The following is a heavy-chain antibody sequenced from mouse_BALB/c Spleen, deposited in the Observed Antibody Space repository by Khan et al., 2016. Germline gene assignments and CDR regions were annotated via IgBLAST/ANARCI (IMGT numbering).Heavy chain of an antibody. CDR1: AFTFNTNA. D-gene: IGHD1-2*01. V-gene: IGHV10S3*01. Sequence: EVQLVESGGGLVQPKGSLKLSCAASAFTFNTNAMNWVRQAPGKGLEWVARIRSISNNYATYYADSVKDRFTISRDDSQSILYLQMNNLETEDTAMYYCVGYPFAYWGQGTLVTVSA. CDR3: VGYPFAY. J-gene: IGHJ3*01. CDR2: IRSISNNYAT.